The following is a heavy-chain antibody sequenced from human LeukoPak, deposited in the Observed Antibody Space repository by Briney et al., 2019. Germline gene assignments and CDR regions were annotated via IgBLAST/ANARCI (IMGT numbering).Heavy chain of an antibody. CDR1: GFTFSSYG. D-gene: IGHD4-17*01. V-gene: IGHV3-30*18. Sequence: GRSLRLSCAASGFTFSSYGMHWVRQAPGKGLEWVAVISYDGSNKYYADSVKGRFTISRDNSKSTLYLQMNSLRAEDTAVYYCAKETTTVTDWFDPWGQGTLVTVSS. J-gene: IGHJ5*02. CDR2: ISYDGSNK. CDR3: AKETTTVTDWFDP.